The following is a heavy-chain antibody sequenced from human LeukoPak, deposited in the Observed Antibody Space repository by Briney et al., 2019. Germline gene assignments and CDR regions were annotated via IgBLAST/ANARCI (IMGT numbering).Heavy chain of an antibody. D-gene: IGHD3-10*01. CDR2: IWYDGSNK. V-gene: IGHV3-33*01. Sequence: GRSLRLSCAASGFTFSSYGMHWVRQAPGKGLEWVAVIWYDGSNKYYADSVKGRFTISRDNSKNTLYLQMNSLRAEDTAVYYCARDPSSAEDYYGSGIDYWGQGTLVTVSS. CDR3: ARDPSSAEDYYGSGIDY. CDR1: GFTFSSYG. J-gene: IGHJ4*02.